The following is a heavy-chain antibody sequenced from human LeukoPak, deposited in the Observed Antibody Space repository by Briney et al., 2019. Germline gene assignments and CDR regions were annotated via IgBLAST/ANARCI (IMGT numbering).Heavy chain of an antibody. CDR3: ARDSVPFSSGWYYIFDY. CDR1: GYTFTSYY. J-gene: IGHJ4*02. Sequence: ASVKVSCKASGYTFTSYYMHWVRQAPGQGLEWMGIINPSGGSTSYAQKFQGRVTMTRDTSTSTVYMELSSLRSEDTAAYYCARDSVPFSSGWYYIFDYWGQGTLVTVSS. D-gene: IGHD6-19*01. CDR2: INPSGGST. V-gene: IGHV1-46*01.